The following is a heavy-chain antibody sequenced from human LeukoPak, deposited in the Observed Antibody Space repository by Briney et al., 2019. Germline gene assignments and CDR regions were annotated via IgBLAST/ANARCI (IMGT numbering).Heavy chain of an antibody. CDR2: INPDGSNK. J-gene: IGHJ4*02. D-gene: IGHD2-15*01. CDR3: AKGSAWSADY. CDR1: GFMFSSNW. V-gene: IGHV3-7*03. Sequence: QSGGSLRLSCAASGFMFSSNWMSWVRLAPGKGLEWVANINPDGSNKYHIESVKGRFSSSRGNAKNSLYLQMNSLRAEDTAIYYCAKGSAWSADYWGQGTLVTVSS.